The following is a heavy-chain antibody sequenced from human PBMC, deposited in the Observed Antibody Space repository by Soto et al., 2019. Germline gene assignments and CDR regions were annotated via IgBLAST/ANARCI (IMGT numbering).Heavy chain of an antibody. Sequence: ASVKVSCKASGGTFSSYAISWVRQAPGQGLEWMGGIIPIFGTANYAQKFQGRVTITADESTSTAYMELSSLRSEDTAVYYCATGGDIVVVVAASYYYYGMDVWGQGTTVTVSS. J-gene: IGHJ6*02. V-gene: IGHV1-69*13. CDR2: IIPIFGTA. CDR3: ATGGDIVVVVAASYYYYGMDV. CDR1: GGTFSSYA. D-gene: IGHD2-15*01.